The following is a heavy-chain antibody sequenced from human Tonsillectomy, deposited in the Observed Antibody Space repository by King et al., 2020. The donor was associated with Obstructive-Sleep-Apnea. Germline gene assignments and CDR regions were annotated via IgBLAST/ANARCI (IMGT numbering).Heavy chain of an antibody. D-gene: IGHD2-15*01. CDR1: GSSISSGYY. CDR2: IYHSGST. CDR3: AREVGIVVVVAATGWGWFDP. J-gene: IGHJ5*02. V-gene: IGHV4-38-2*02. Sequence: QLQESGPGLVKPSETLSLTCTVSGSSISSGYYWGWIRQPPGKGLEWIGSIYHSGSTYYNPSLKSRVTISVDTSKNQFSLKLSSVTAADTAVYYCAREVGIVVVVAATGWGWFDPWGQGTLVTVSS.